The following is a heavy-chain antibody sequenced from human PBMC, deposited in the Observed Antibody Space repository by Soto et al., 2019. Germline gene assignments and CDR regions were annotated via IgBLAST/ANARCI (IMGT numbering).Heavy chain of an antibody. CDR1: GLNFGLSF. J-gene: IGHJ4*02. CDR2: ISHNSDNT. D-gene: IGHD4-17*01. CDR3: AYIHYGSLAY. Sequence: QVQLVESGGGLVRPGGSLRLSCAASGLNFGLSFMIWMRQRPGKGREWVSFISHNSDNTNYADSVRGRFTISRDNDKSSIYLQMNSLRADETAVYYGAYIHYGSLAYWGQVTLVTLSS. V-gene: IGHV3-11*06.